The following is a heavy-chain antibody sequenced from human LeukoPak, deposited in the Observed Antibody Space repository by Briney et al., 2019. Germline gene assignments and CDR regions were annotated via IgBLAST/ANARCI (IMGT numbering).Heavy chain of an antibody. CDR2: MYTSGST. CDR1: GGSISSYY. Sequence: SETLSLTCTVSGGSISSYYWSWIRQPAGKGLEWIGRMYTSGSTNYKSSLKSRVTMSVDTSKNQFSLKLSSVTAADTAVYYCGRESRRSYCNEYWGQGTLVTVSS. V-gene: IGHV4-4*07. J-gene: IGHJ4*02. D-gene: IGHD3-10*01. CDR3: GRESRRSYCNEY.